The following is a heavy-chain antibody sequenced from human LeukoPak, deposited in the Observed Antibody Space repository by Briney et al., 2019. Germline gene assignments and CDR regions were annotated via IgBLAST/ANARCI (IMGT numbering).Heavy chain of an antibody. Sequence: SVKVSCKASGGTFSSYAISWVRQAPGQGLEWMGGIIPIFGTANYVQKFQGRVTITADESTSTAYMELSSLRSEDTAVYYCARGPYYYDSSGYYGPPHFDYWGQGTLVTVSS. CDR2: IIPIFGTA. D-gene: IGHD3-22*01. J-gene: IGHJ4*02. V-gene: IGHV1-69*13. CDR3: ARGPYYYDSSGYYGPPHFDY. CDR1: GGTFSSYA.